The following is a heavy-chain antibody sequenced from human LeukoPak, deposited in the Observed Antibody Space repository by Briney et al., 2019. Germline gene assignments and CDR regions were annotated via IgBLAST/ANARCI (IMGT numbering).Heavy chain of an antibody. V-gene: IGHV3-21*01. CDR2: ISSSSSYI. CDR1: GFTFSSYS. J-gene: IGHJ4*02. D-gene: IGHD3-10*02. Sequence: GGSLRLSCAASGFTFSSYSMNWVRQAPGKGLEWVSSISSSSSYIYYADSVKGRFTISRDNAKNSLYLQMNSLRAEDTAVYYCARGTMSPYYFDYWGQGTLVTVSS. CDR3: ARGTMSPYYFDY.